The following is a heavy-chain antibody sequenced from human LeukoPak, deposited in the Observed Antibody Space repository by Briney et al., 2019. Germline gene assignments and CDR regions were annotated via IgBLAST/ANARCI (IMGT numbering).Heavy chain of an antibody. CDR2: TYHSDYT. CDR3: ARDHYNESWFKY. D-gene: IGHD1-26*01. CDR1: GDSITSSHW. V-gene: IGHV4-4*02. Sequence: SETLSLTCTVSGDSITSSHWWSWIRQSPGKGLEWIGNTYHSDYTNYNPSLKGRATISVDKSKNQLSLKVISVTAADTAMYYCARDHYNESWFKYWGQGTLVTVSS. J-gene: IGHJ4*02.